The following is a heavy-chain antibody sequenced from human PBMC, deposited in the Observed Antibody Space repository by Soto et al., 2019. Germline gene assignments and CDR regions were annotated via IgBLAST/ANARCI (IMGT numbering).Heavy chain of an antibody. Sequence: QVQLVQSEAEVKKPGSSVKVACKASGGIFSNYVLNWVRQAPGQGLEWMGGIIPIFGTGNYAQKFQGRVTITADESTTTASMELRGLRSEDTAVYYCARRYYNSSGYFDYWGQGTLVTVSS. V-gene: IGHV1-69*01. CDR1: GGIFSNYV. D-gene: IGHD3-22*01. CDR2: IIPIFGTG. CDR3: ARRYYNSSGYFDY. J-gene: IGHJ4*02.